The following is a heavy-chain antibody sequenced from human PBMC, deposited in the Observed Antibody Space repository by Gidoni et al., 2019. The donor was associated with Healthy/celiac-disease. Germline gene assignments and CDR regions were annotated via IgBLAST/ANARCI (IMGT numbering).Heavy chain of an antibody. CDR3: AKVFHDSSGYYLWGGYFDY. J-gene: IGHJ4*02. CDR1: GFTFSSYG. CDR2: ISYDGSNK. D-gene: IGHD3-22*01. V-gene: IGHV3-30*18. Sequence: QVQLGESGGGVVQPGRSLRLSCAASGFTFSSYGMHWVRQAPGKGLEWVAVISYDGSNKYYADSVKGRFTISRDNSKNTLYLQMNSLRAEDTAVYYCAKVFHDSSGYYLWGGYFDYWGQGTLVTVSS.